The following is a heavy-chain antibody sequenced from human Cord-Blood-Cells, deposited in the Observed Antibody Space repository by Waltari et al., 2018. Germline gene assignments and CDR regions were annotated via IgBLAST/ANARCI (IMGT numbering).Heavy chain of an antibody. V-gene: IGHV1-69*01. CDR3: ARGAYCSSTSCYTNFDY. D-gene: IGHD2-2*02. Sequence: QVQLVQSGAEVKKPGSSVKVSCKASGGTFSSYAISWVRQAPGQGLEWMGGIIPIFGTANYAQKFQGRVTITADESTSTAYMELSSLRSEDKAVYYCARGAYCSSTSCYTNFDYWGQGTLVTVSS. J-gene: IGHJ4*02. CDR2: IIPIFGTA. CDR1: GGTFSSYA.